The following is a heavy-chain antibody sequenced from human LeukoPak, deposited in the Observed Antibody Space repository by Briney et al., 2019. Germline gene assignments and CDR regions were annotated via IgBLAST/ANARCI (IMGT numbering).Heavy chain of an antibody. D-gene: IGHD3-10*01. Sequence: SETLSLTCTVSGGSISSGDYYWSWIRQPPGKGLEWIGYIYYSGSTYYNPSLKSRVTISVDTSKNQFSLKLTSVTAADTAVYYCAKFGSDAFDIWGQGTMVTVSS. CDR3: AKFGSDAFDI. J-gene: IGHJ3*02. V-gene: IGHV4-30-4*01. CDR1: GGSISSGDYY. CDR2: IYYSGST.